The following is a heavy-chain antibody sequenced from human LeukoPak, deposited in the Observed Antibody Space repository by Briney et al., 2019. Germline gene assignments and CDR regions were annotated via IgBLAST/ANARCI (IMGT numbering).Heavy chain of an antibody. CDR2: IYHSGST. CDR3: ARYLERRRGFDY. J-gene: IGHJ4*02. V-gene: IGHV4-38-2*02. D-gene: IGHD1-1*01. CDR1: GYSISSGYY. Sequence: PSETLSLTCTVSGYSISSGYYWGWIRQPPGKGLEWIGSIYHSGSTYYNPSLKSRVTISVDTSKNQFSLKLSSVAAADTAVYYCARYLERRRGFDYWGQGTLVTVSS.